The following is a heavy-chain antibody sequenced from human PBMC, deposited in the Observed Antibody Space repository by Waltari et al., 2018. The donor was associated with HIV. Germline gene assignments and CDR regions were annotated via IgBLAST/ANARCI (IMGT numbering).Heavy chain of an antibody. J-gene: IGHJ4*02. D-gene: IGHD3-22*01. CDR3: ARQAYDSSGYRDY. CDR1: GGSISSGSYY. V-gene: IGHV4-61*02. Sequence: QVQLQESGPGLVKPSQTLSLTCTVSGGSISSGSYYWSWIRQPAGKGLEWIGRIYTSGSTNYNPSLKSRVTISVDTSKNQFSLKLSSVTAADTAVYYCARQAYDSSGYRDYWGQGTLVTVSS. CDR2: IYTSGST.